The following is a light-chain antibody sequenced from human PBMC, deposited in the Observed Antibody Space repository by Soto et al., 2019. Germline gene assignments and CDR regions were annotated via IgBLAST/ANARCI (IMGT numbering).Light chain of an antibody. J-gene: IGKJ5*01. CDR3: QQYNNWPRT. Sequence: EVVMTQSPATLSVSPGERATLSCRASQSFSSNLAWYQQKPGQAPRLLIYGASTRATGVPARFSGSGSGTEFTLTISSLQSEDFAVYYCQQYNNWPRTFGQGTRLEN. V-gene: IGKV3-15*01. CDR1: QSFSSN. CDR2: GAS.